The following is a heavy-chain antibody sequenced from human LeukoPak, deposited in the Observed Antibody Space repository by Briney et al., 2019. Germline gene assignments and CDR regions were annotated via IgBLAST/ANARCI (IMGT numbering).Heavy chain of an antibody. D-gene: IGHD4-11*01. V-gene: IGHV4-59*08. J-gene: IGHJ5*02. CDR2: IYYSGST. CDR3: ARRPYSNYVNRNWFDP. Sequence: SETLSLTCTVSGGSISSYYWSWIRQPPGKGLEWIGYIYYSGSTNYNPSLKSRVTISVDTSKNQFSLKLSSVTAADTAVYYCARRPYSNYVNRNWFDPWGQGTLVTVSS. CDR1: GGSISSYY.